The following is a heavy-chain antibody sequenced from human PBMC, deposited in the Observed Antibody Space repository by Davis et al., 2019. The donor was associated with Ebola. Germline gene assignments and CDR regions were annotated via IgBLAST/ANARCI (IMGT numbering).Heavy chain of an antibody. J-gene: IGHJ6*02. CDR3: AGSYSSSWYRIYYYYGMDV. V-gene: IGHV3-23*01. CDR2: ISGSGGST. CDR1: GFTFSSYA. D-gene: IGHD6-13*01. Sequence: GESLKISCAASGFTFSSYAMSWVRQAPGKGLEWFSAISGSGGSTYYADSVKGRFTISRDNSKNTLYLQMNSLRAEDTAVYYCAGSYSSSWYRIYYYYGMDVWGQGTTVTVSS.